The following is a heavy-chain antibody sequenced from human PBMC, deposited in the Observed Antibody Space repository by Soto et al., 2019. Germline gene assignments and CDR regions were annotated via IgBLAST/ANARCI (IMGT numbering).Heavy chain of an antibody. J-gene: IGHJ3*02. CDR3: AKVPRWVSATGAFDI. Sequence: EVQLLESGGGLVQPGGSLRLSCAASGFTFSSYAMRWVRQAPGKGLEWVSAISGSGGSTYYADSVKGRFTISRDTSKNTLYLQMNSLRAEDTAVYYCAKVPRWVSATGAFDIWGQGTMVTVSS. D-gene: IGHD2-15*01. V-gene: IGHV3-23*01. CDR2: ISGSGGST. CDR1: GFTFSSYA.